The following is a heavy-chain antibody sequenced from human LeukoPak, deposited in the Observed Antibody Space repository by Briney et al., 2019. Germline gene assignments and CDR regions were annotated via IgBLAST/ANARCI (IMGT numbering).Heavy chain of an antibody. CDR1: GFTFDVYA. CDR3: SKDRYGSLRRNAFDI. CDR2: ISWNSGSI. J-gene: IGHJ3*02. Sequence: GGSLRLSCAASGFTFDVYAMRWVRQAPGKGLEWVSRISWNSGSIGYADSVKGRFTISRDNAKNSLYLQMNSLRAEDMALYYCSKDRYGSLRRNAFDIWGQGQWSPSLQ. D-gene: IGHD4-17*01. V-gene: IGHV3-9*03.